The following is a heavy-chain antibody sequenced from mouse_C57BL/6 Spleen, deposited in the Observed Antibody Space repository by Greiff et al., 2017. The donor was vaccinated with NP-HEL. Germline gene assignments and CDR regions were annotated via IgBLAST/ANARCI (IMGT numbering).Heavy chain of an antibody. Sequence: QVQLKQPGAELVRPGSSVKLSCKASGYTFTSYWMHWVKQRPIQGLEWIGNIDPSDSETHYNQKFKDKATLTVDKSSSTAYMQLSSLTSEDSAVYYCARGYYYGSSHYAMDYWGQGTSVTVSS. CDR2: IDPSDSET. D-gene: IGHD1-1*01. J-gene: IGHJ4*01. CDR1: GYTFTSYW. V-gene: IGHV1-52*01. CDR3: ARGYYYGSSHYAMDY.